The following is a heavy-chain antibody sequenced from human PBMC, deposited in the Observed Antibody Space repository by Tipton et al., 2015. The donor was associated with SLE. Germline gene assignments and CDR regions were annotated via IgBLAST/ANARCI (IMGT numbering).Heavy chain of an antibody. Sequence: PGLVKPSETLSLTCTVSGGSISSSSYYWGWIRQPPGKGLEWIGSIYYSGSTYYNPSLKSRVTISIDTSKNQFSLKLSSVTAADTAVYYCARLETTWNYYMDVWGKGTTVTVSS. V-gene: IGHV4-39*01. CDR1: GGSISSSSYY. CDR2: IYYSGST. J-gene: IGHJ6*03. D-gene: IGHD1-7*01. CDR3: ARLETTWNYYMDV.